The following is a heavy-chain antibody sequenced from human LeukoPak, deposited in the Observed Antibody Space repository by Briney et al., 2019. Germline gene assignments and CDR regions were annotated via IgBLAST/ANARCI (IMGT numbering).Heavy chain of an antibody. Sequence: PSETLSLTCAVSGGSISSGGSSWSWIRQPPGKGLEWIGYIYHSGSTYYNPSLKSRVTISVDRSKNQFSLKLSSVTAADTAVYYCARGGLQSFDPWGQGTLVTVSS. CDR3: ARGGLQSFDP. D-gene: IGHD4-4*01. V-gene: IGHV4-30-2*01. CDR1: GGSISSGGSS. CDR2: IYHSGST. J-gene: IGHJ5*02.